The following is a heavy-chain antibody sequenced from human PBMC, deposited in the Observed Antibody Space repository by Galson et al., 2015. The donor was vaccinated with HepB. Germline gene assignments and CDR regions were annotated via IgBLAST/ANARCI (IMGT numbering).Heavy chain of an antibody. CDR2: ISAYNGNT. Sequence: SVKVSCKASGYTFTSYGISWVRQAPGQGLEWMGWISAYNGNTNYAQKLQGRVTMTTDTSTSTAYMELRSLRSDDTAVYYCAILKGGYGDITAPSVYYYYGMDVWGQGTTVTVSS. CDR3: AILKGGYGDITAPSVYYYYGMDV. CDR1: GYTFTSYG. J-gene: IGHJ6*02. D-gene: IGHD4-17*01. V-gene: IGHV1-18*01.